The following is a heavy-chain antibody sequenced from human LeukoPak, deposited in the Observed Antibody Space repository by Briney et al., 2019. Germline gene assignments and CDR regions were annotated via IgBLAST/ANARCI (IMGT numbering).Heavy chain of an antibody. CDR3: AKDRVVPAAPGWFDP. Sequence: GGSLRLSCAASGFTFSSYAMSWVRQAPGKGLEWVSAISGSGGSTYYADSVKGRLTISRDNSKNTLYLQMNSLRAEDTAVYYCAKDRVVPAAPGWFDPWGQGTLVTVSS. D-gene: IGHD2-2*01. CDR1: GFTFSSYA. V-gene: IGHV3-23*01. J-gene: IGHJ5*02. CDR2: ISGSGGST.